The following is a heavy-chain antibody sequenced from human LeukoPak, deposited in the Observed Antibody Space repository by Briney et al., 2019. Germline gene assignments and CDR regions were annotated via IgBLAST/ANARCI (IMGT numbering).Heavy chain of an antibody. Sequence: GGSLRLSCAASGFTFSSYSMNWVRQAPGKGLEWVSSISSSSSYIYYADSVKGRFTISRDNAKNSLYLQMNSLRAEDTAVYYCAKDSYGSGSYYRIGAPDYWGQGTLVTVSS. J-gene: IGHJ4*02. CDR2: ISSSSSYI. CDR1: GFTFSSYS. V-gene: IGHV3-21*04. CDR3: AKDSYGSGSYYRIGAPDY. D-gene: IGHD3-10*01.